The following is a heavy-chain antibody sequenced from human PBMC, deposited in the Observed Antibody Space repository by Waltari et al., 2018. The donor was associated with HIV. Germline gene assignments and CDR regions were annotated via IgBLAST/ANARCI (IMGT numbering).Heavy chain of an antibody. CDR3: ATYCGGDCYFGEVSFDV. D-gene: IGHD2-21*02. V-gene: IGHV3-30*03. J-gene: IGHJ3*01. Sequence: QVQLMQSGGGVVQPGGSLRLSFTASGFLFSNYGIHWVRQAPGKGLDWVRIISHDGNSHFYADSVKGRFTVSRDNSKDTVYLQMNSLTTDDTAAYYCATYCGGDCYFGEVSFDVWGQGTMVIVS. CDR2: ISHDGNSH. CDR1: GFLFSNYG.